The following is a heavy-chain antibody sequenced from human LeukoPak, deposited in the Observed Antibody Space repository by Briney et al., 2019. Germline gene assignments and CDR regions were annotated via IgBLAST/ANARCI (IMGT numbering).Heavy chain of an antibody. CDR2: MDIIGTTT. J-gene: IGHJ3*02. CDR3: ARRGNANGWGAFDI. CDR1: GFSLTCCA. Sequence: GGSLRLSCPASGFSLTCCAMSWVHQAPGKGLEWVSTMDIIGTTTFYADSVKGRFTISRDTSKNTLYLQMNSLRADDTAVYYCARRGNANGWGAFDIWGQGTMVTVS. D-gene: IGHD6-19*01. V-gene: IGHV3-23*05.